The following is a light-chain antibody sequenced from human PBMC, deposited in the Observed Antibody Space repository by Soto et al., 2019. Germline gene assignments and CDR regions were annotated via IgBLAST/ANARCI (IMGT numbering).Light chain of an antibody. V-gene: IGLV2-8*01. J-gene: IGLJ2*01. CDR1: TTDIGNYNY. Sequence: QSVLTQPASVSGSLGQSITISCTGTTTDIGNYNYVSWYQQSPGKAPKVVIDEVSKRPSGVPDRFSGSKSGNTASLTVSGLQADDEADYYCSSYAGSHTVIFGGGTKVTVL. CDR2: EVS. CDR3: SSYAGSHTVI.